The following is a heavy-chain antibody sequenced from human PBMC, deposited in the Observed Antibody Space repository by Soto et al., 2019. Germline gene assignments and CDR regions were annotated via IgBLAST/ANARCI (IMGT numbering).Heavy chain of an antibody. CDR2: IIPIFGTA. Sequence: QVQLVQSGAEVKKPGSSVKVSCKASGGTFSSYAISWVRQAPGQGLEWMGGIIPIFGTANYAQKFQGRVTITADKSTSTAYMELSSLRCEDTAVYYCARGCSGGSCYYYYYGMDVWGQGTTVTVSS. D-gene: IGHD2-15*01. CDR1: GGTFSSYA. V-gene: IGHV1-69*06. J-gene: IGHJ6*02. CDR3: ARGCSGGSCYYYYYGMDV.